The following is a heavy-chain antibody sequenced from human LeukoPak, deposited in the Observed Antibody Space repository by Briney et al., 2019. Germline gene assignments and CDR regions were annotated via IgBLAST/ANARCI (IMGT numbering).Heavy chain of an antibody. CDR3: ASDAQWELRAFDV. J-gene: IGHJ3*01. CDR1: GGRFKSYG. CDR2: IIPVFDRP. V-gene: IGHV1-69*06. D-gene: IGHD4-23*01. Sequence: ASVKVSCKTIGGRFKSYGFSWVGQAPGQGLEWMGGIIPVFDRPNYAQKFEGRVTITADKSTNTTYMEITSLTSDDTAVYYCASDAQWELRAFDVWGRGTMVIVSS.